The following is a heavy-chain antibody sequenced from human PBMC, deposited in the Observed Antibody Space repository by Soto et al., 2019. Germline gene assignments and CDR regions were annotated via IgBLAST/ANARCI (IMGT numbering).Heavy chain of an antibody. Sequence: SETLSLTCTVSGGSISSGGYYWSWIRQHPGKGLEWIGYIYYSGSTYYNPSLKSRVTISVDTSKNQFSLKLSSVTAADTAVYYCARGAQSHFDWLLGYYFDYWGQGTLVTVSS. D-gene: IGHD3-9*01. CDR2: IYYSGST. J-gene: IGHJ4*02. CDR3: ARGAQSHFDWLLGYYFDY. CDR1: GGSISSGGYY. V-gene: IGHV4-31*03.